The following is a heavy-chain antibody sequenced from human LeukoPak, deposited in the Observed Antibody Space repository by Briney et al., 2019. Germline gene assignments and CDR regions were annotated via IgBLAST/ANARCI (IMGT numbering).Heavy chain of an antibody. CDR3: ARDVRGPGRFDP. V-gene: IGHV3-53*01. CDR1: GFTVGSNY. Sequence: PGGSLRLSCAASGFTVGSNYMSWVRQAPGKGLEWVSVIYSGGSTYYADSVKGRFTISRDNSKNTLYLQMNSLRAEDTAVYYCARDVRGPGRFDPWGQGTLVTVSS. J-gene: IGHJ5*02. CDR2: IYSGGST. D-gene: IGHD3-10*02.